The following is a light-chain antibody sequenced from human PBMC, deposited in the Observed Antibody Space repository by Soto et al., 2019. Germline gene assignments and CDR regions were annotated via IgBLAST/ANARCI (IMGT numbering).Light chain of an antibody. CDR2: SNN. Sequence: QSVLTQPPSASGTPGQRVTISCSGSSSNIGSNTVNCYQQLPGTAPKLLSYSNNQRPSGVPDRFSGSKSGTSASLAISGLQSEDEADYYCAAWDDSLNSPSVFGTGTKVTVL. CDR1: SSNIGSNT. J-gene: IGLJ1*01. V-gene: IGLV1-44*01. CDR3: AAWDDSLNSPSV.